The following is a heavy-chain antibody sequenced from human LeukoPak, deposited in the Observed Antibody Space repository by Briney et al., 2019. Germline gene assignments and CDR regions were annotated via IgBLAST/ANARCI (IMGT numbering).Heavy chain of an antibody. CDR2: ISAYNGNT. Sequence: ASVKVSCKPSGYTFTSYGISWVRPAPGQGLEWMGWISAYNGNTNSAQKLQGRVTMTTDTSTSTAYMEVRSLRSDDAAVYYCARGASVRGFYYYYYMDVWGKGTTVTISS. CDR1: GYTFTSYG. D-gene: IGHD3-10*01. CDR3: ARGASVRGFYYYYYMDV. J-gene: IGHJ6*03. V-gene: IGHV1-18*01.